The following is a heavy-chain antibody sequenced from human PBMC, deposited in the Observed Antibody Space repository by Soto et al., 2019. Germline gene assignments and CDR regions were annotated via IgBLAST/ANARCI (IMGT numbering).Heavy chain of an antibody. CDR1: GFTFSSYG. CDR3: ARDYYGSGNPGFARAFDI. CDR2: IWYDGSNK. D-gene: IGHD3-10*01. Sequence: GGSLRLSCAASGFTFSSYGMHWVRQAPGKGLEWVAVIWYDGSNKYYADSVKGRFTISRDNAKNSLYLQMNSLRAEDTAVYYCARDYYGSGNPGFARAFDIWGQGTMVTVSS. J-gene: IGHJ3*02. V-gene: IGHV3-33*01.